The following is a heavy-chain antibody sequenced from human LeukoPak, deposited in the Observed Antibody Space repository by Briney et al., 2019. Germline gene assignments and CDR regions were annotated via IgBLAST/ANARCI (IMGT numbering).Heavy chain of an antibody. J-gene: IGHJ4*02. CDR1: GYSFTSYW. D-gene: IGHD3-22*01. CDR3: ARYYYDSSGYLIDH. V-gene: IGHV5-51*01. CDR2: IYPSDSDT. Sequence: GESLKISCKGSGYSFTSYWIGWVRQMPGKGLEWMGIIYPSDSDTRYSPSFPGQVTISADKSITTAYLQWSSLKASDTAMYYCARYYYDSSGYLIDHWSQGTPVTVSS.